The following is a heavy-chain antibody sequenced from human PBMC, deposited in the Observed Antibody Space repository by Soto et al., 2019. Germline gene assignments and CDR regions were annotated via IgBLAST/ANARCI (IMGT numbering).Heavy chain of an antibody. Sequence: PSQTLSLTCAISGDSVSSNSAAWNWIRQSPSRGLEWLGRTYYRSKWYNDYAVSVKSRITINPDTSKNQFSLQLNSVTPEDTAVYYCERATHEVAYSWNWFDTWGQGTLVTVSS. J-gene: IGHJ5*01. CDR3: ERATHEVAYSWNWFDT. CDR2: TYYRSKWYN. V-gene: IGHV6-1*01. CDR1: GDSVSSNSAA. D-gene: IGHD2-21*01.